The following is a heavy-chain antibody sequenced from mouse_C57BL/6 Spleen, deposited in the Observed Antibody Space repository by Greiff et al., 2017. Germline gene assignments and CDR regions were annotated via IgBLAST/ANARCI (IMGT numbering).Heavy chain of an antibody. D-gene: IGHD3-2*02. CDR3: ARIGGQLSRYAMDY. CDR2: IYPGDGDT. Sequence: QVQLQQSGAELVKPGASVKISCKASGYAFSSYWMNWVKQRPGKGLGWIGQIYPGDGDTNYNGKFKGKATLTADKSSSTSYMQLSSLTSEDSAVYFCARIGGQLSRYAMDYWGQGTSVTVSS. CDR1: GYAFSSYW. J-gene: IGHJ4*01. V-gene: IGHV1-80*01.